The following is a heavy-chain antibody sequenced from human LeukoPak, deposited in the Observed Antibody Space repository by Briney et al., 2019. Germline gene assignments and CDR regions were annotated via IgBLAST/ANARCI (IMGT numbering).Heavy chain of an antibody. J-gene: IGHJ2*01. D-gene: IGHD5-24*01. CDR3: ARSSDGYNPWKFDL. Sequence: SQTLSLTCAISGDSVSSNSAAWNWIRQSPSRGLEWLGRTYYRSKWYNDYAVSVKSRITINPDTSKNQFSLQLNSVTAADTAVFYCARSSDGYNPWKFDLWGRGTLVTVSS. CDR1: GDSVSSNSAA. V-gene: IGHV6-1*01. CDR2: TYYRSKWYN.